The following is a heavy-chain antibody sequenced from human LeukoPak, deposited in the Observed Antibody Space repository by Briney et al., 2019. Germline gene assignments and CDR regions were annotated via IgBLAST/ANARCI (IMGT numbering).Heavy chain of an antibody. Sequence: SETLSLTCTVSGGSISSYYWSWIRQPAGKGLEWIGRIYTSGSTNYNPSLKSRVTMSVDTSKNQFSLKLSSVTAADTAVYYCARLCLVRTRSYYYYYMDVWGKGTTVTISS. D-gene: IGHD3-10*01. CDR1: GGSISSYY. CDR2: IYTSGST. V-gene: IGHV4-4*07. CDR3: ARLCLVRTRSYYYYYMDV. J-gene: IGHJ6*03.